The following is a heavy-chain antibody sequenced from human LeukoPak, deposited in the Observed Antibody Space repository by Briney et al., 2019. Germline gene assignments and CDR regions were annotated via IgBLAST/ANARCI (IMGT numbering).Heavy chain of an antibody. Sequence: SETLSLTCTVSGGSISSYYWSWIRQPPGKGLEWIGYIYYNGSTNYNPSLKSRVTISVDTSKNQFSLKLSSVTAADTAVYYCARSAANEYYYYYGMDVWGQGTTVTVSS. CDR3: ARSAANEYYYYYGMDV. CDR2: IYYNGST. CDR1: GGSISSYY. V-gene: IGHV4-59*08. J-gene: IGHJ6*02.